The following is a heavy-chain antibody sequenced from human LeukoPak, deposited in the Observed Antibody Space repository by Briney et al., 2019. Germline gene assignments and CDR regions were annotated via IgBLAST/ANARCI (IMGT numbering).Heavy chain of an antibody. D-gene: IGHD5-24*01. V-gene: IGHV4-38-2*01. CDR1: GYSISSGHY. CDR2: IYHSGST. J-gene: IGHJ4*02. CDR3: ARTIDGYNPDFDY. Sequence: SETLSLTCAVSGYSISSGHYWGWIRQPPGKGLEWIGSIYHSGSTYYNPSLKSRVTISVDTSKNQFSLKLSSVTAADTAVYYCARTIDGYNPDFDYWGQGTLVTVSS.